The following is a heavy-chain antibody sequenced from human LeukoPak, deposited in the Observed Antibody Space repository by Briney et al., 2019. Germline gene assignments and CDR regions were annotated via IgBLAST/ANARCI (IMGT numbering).Heavy chain of an antibody. D-gene: IGHD3-10*02. Sequence: TSETLSLTCTVSGGSISSSYWIWIRQPPGKGLEWVGYIYSSGTTKYNPSLKSRATISLDTSKSQLSLSLTSVTAADTAVYYRARRVPGPQLGDYVTYYFDHWGQGTLVTVSS. CDR3: ARRVPGPQLGDYVTYYFDH. CDR1: GGSISSSY. J-gene: IGHJ4*02. V-gene: IGHV4-4*08. CDR2: IYSSGTT.